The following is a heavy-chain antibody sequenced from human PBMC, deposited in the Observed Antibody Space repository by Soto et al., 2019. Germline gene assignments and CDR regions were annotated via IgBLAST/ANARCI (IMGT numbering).Heavy chain of an antibody. J-gene: IGHJ3*02. Sequence: QVQLVQSGAEVKKPGASVKVSCKASGYTLTSYGISWVRKAPGQGLEWRGWISAYNGNTNYAQKLQGRVTMTTDTSTSTAYMELRSLRSDDKAVYYCARDQVYFDWLSTAFDIWGQVTMVTVSS. CDR2: ISAYNGNT. D-gene: IGHD3-9*01. V-gene: IGHV1-18*01. CDR1: GYTLTSYG. CDR3: ARDQVYFDWLSTAFDI.